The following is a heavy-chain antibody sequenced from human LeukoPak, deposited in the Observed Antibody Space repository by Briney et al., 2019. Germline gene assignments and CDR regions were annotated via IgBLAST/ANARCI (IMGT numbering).Heavy chain of an antibody. J-gene: IGHJ4*02. D-gene: IGHD3-3*01. CDR1: GFTFSSYW. CDR2: VKQDGSEK. V-gene: IGHV3-7*01. Sequence: GGSLRLSCAASGFTFSSYWMSWVRQAPGKGLEWVANVKQDGSEKYYVDSVKGRFTISRDNAKNSLYLQMNSLRAEDTAVYYCARVSRGGLAYYDSWSGHNPDYWGQGTLVTVSS. CDR3: ARVSRGGLAYYDSWSGHNPDY.